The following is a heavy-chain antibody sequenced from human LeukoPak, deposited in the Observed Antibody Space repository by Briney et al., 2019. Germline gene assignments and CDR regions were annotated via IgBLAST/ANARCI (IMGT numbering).Heavy chain of an antibody. CDR2: FSDSGGRT. D-gene: IGHD1-26*01. CDR3: AEALVGIDAFDI. CDR1: GLTFRSYV. Sequence: PWGSLRLSCEASGLTFRSYVMSWVRQAPGKGLEWVSGFSDSGGRTFYAEAVKGRFTISRDNSKNTLSLQMNSLRAEDTAVYYCAEALVGIDAFDIWGQGTMVTVSS. V-gene: IGHV3-23*01. J-gene: IGHJ3*02.